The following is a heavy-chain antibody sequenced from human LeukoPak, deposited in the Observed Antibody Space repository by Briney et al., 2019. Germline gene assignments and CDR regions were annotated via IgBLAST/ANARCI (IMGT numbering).Heavy chain of an antibody. Sequence: ASVKVSCKASGYTFTSYDINWVRQATGQGLEWMGWMNPNSGGTNYAQKFQGRVTMTRDTSISTAYMELSRLRSDDTAVYYCARGTVVRGVISEVGYWGQGTLVTVSS. CDR2: MNPNSGGT. CDR1: GYTFTSYD. V-gene: IGHV1-2*02. D-gene: IGHD3-10*01. CDR3: ARGTVVRGVISEVGY. J-gene: IGHJ4*02.